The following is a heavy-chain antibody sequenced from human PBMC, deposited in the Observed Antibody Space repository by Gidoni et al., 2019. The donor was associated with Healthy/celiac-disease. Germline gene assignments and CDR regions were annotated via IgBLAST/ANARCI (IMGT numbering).Heavy chain of an antibody. V-gene: IGHV4-59*01. D-gene: IGHD6-6*01. J-gene: IGHJ6*02. CDR2: IYYSGST. Sequence: QVQLQESGPGLVKPSETLSLTCTVSGGSISSYYWSWIRQPPGKGLEWIRYIYYSGSTNYNPSLKSRVTISVDTSKNQFSLKLSSVTAADTAVYYCARVVAARRTFYYGMDVWGQGTTVTVSS. CDR1: GGSISSYY. CDR3: ARVVAARRTFYYGMDV.